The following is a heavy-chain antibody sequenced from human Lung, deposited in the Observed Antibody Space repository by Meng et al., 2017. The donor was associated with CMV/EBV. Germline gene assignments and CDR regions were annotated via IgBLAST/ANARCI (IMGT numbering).Heavy chain of an antibody. Sequence: QVRRTESGPGLGKPSQTLSLTCTVSGGSISSGGYYWSWIRQHPGKGLEWIGYIHSSGSTYYNPSLRSRLTISVDTSKNQFSLKLSSVTAADTAVYYCAGASYGSGSPLGESWFNPWGQGTLVTVSS. CDR1: GGSISSGGYY. D-gene: IGHD3-10*01. CDR2: IHSSGST. CDR3: AGASYGSGSPLGESWFNP. V-gene: IGHV4-31*03. J-gene: IGHJ5*02.